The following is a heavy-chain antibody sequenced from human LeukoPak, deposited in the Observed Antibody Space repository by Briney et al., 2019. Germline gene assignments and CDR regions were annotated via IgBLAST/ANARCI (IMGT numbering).Heavy chain of an antibody. D-gene: IGHD4-17*01. CDR3: ARTTILDY. J-gene: IGHJ4*02. Sequence: GGSLRLSCAASGFTFSSFYMTWVPQAPGKGLEWVATIKQDGSDKHYVDSVKRRFIISRDNAKNSLYLQMNSLRAEDTAVYYCARTTILDYWGQGTLVTVSS. V-gene: IGHV3-7*01. CDR1: GFTFSSFY. CDR2: IKQDGSDK.